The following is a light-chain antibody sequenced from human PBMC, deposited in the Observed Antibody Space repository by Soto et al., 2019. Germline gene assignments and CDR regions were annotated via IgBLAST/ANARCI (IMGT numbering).Light chain of an antibody. CDR3: QKYYTFWT. Sequence: DFQMTASPSTLSASVGDRVTVTFRASQHIRRWLPWYPQKPEKAPKPLIYDVSSLGGGVPSRLRGSGSGTEFTLPLSSLQRDDFASYHSQKYYTFWTFGQGTKVDIK. CDR2: DVS. V-gene: IGKV1-5*01. CDR1: QHIRRW. J-gene: IGKJ1*01.